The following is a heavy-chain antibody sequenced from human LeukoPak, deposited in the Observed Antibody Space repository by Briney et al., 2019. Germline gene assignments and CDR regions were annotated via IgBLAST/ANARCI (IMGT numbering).Heavy chain of an antibody. CDR3: ARAPGYTPAYGMDV. CDR2: IWYDGSNK. V-gene: IGHV3-33*01. CDR1: GFTFSSYG. D-gene: IGHD6-13*01. Sequence: GGSLRLSCAASGFTFSSYGMHWVRQAPGKGREGVAVIWYDGSNKYYADSVKGRFTISRDNSKNTLYLQMNSLRAEDTAVYYCARAPGYTPAYGMDVWGKGTTVTVSS. J-gene: IGHJ6*04.